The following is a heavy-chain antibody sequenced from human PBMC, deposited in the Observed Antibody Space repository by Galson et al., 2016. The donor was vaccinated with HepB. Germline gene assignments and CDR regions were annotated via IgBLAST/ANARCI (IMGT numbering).Heavy chain of an antibody. D-gene: IGHD1-1*01. Sequence: ETLSLTCAVSGDSISSTNWWSWVRQRPGKGLEWIGEINHIGTTNYNPFLQSRVTISVDKSKNQFSLKVTSLTAADTAVYYCACPTGGNWTDYWGQGTLVTVSS. CDR1: GDSISSTNW. CDR2: INHIGTT. CDR3: ACPTGGNWTDY. J-gene: IGHJ4*02. V-gene: IGHV4-4*02.